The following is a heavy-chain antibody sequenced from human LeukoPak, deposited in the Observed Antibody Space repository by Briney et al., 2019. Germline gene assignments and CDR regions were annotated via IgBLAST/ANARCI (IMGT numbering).Heavy chain of an antibody. Sequence: GGSLRLSCAVSGFTFSSYWMTWVRQALGKWLEWVANIKQDGSEKYYVDSMKGRFTISRGNAENSLYLQMNSLRAEDTAVYYCARGRHCSGGRCQRLDYWGQGTLVTVSS. V-gene: IGHV3-7*01. J-gene: IGHJ4*02. CDR2: IKQDGSEK. CDR3: ARGRHCSGGRCQRLDY. CDR1: GFTFSSYW. D-gene: IGHD2-15*01.